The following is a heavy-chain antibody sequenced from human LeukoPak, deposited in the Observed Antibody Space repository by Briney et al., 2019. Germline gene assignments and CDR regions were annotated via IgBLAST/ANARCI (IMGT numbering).Heavy chain of an antibody. Sequence: ASVKVSCKASGYTFTSYGISWVRQAPGQGLEWMGWISAYNGNTNYAQKLQGRVTMTTDTSTSTAYMELRSLRSDDTAVYYCARLRGGPTYGGNPIDYWGQGTLVTVSS. CDR2: ISAYNGNT. D-gene: IGHD4-23*01. V-gene: IGHV1-18*01. CDR3: ARLRGGPTYGGNPIDY. CDR1: GYTFTSYG. J-gene: IGHJ4*02.